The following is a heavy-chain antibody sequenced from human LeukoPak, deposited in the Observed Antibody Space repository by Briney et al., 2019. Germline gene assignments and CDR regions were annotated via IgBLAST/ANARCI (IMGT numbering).Heavy chain of an antibody. V-gene: IGHV3-30-3*01. CDR1: GFTFSSYA. Sequence: PGRSLRLSCAASGFTFSSYAMHWVRQAPGKGLEWVAVISYDGSNKYYADSVKGRITISRDNSKNTLFLQMNSLRAEDTAVYYCARAPRLRAPLDYWGQGTLVTVSS. CDR2: ISYDGSNK. J-gene: IGHJ4*02. CDR3: ARAPRLRAPLDY.